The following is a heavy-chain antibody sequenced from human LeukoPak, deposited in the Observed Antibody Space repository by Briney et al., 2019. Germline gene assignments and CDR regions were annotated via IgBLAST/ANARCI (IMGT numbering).Heavy chain of an antibody. CDR1: GYTFTSYG. CDR3: ARDSSSGWYVGYYYYYGMDV. CDR2: ISAYNGNT. D-gene: IGHD6-19*01. J-gene: IGHJ6*02. Sequence: AASVKVSCRASGYTFTSYGNSWVRQAPGQGLEWMGWISAYNGNTNYAQKLQGRVTMTTDTSTSTAYMELRSLRSDDTAVYYCARDSSSGWYVGYYYYYGMDVWGQGTTVTVSS. V-gene: IGHV1-18*01.